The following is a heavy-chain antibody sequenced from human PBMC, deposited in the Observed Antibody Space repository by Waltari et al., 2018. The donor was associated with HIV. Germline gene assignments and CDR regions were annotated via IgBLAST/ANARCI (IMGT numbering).Heavy chain of an antibody. J-gene: IGHJ4*02. CDR2: IYPGDSDT. CDR1: GYSFTTYW. D-gene: IGHD3-22*01. Sequence: EVQLLQSGAEVKKPGESLKISCKASGYSFTTYWIGWVRQMPGTGLEWMGIIYPGDSDTRYSPSFQGQVIISVDKSISTAYLQWSSLMASDTAVYYCARTSVYYDSSGPWYFDYWGQGTLVTVSS. CDR3: ARTSVYYDSSGPWYFDY. V-gene: IGHV5-51*01.